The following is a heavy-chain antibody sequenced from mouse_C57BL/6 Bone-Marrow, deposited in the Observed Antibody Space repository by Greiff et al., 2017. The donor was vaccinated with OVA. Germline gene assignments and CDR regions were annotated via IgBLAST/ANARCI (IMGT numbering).Heavy chain of an antibody. Sequence: QVQLKESGAELARPGASVKLSCKASGYTFTSYGISWVKQRTGQGLEWIGEIYPRSGNTYYNEKFKGQATLTADKSSSTAYMELRSLTSEDSAVYFCARRGNYYGSSYRWFAYWGQGTLVTVSA. J-gene: IGHJ3*01. CDR2: IYPRSGNT. V-gene: IGHV1-81*01. D-gene: IGHD1-1*01. CDR3: ARRGNYYGSSYRWFAY. CDR1: GYTFTSYG.